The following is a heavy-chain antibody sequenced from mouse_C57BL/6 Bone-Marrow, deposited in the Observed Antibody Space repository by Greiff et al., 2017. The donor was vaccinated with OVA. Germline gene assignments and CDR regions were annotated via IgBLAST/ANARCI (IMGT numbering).Heavy chain of an antibody. V-gene: IGHV1-75*01. Sequence: QVQLKQSGPELVKPGASVKISCKASGYTFTDYYINWVKQRPGQGLEWIGWIFPGSGSTYYNETFKGKATLTVDKSSSTAYMLLSSLTSEDSAVYFCARDGYYHYWYFDVWGTGTTVTVSS. CDR1: GYTFTDYY. CDR3: ARDGYYHYWYFDV. D-gene: IGHD2-3*01. J-gene: IGHJ1*03. CDR2: IFPGSGST.